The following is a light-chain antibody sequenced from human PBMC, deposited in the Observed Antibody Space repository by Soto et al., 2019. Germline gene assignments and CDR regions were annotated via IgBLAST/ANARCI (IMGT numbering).Light chain of an antibody. CDR1: QDISNY. CDR3: QQYENLIT. J-gene: IGKJ5*01. Sequence: DIQMTQSPSSLSVSIGDRVTITCQASQDISNYLNWYQQRPGKAPRLLIYDVMHLETGVPTRFSGGGLRTHFTLTIRGLQPEDIATYYCQQYENLITFGQGTRLDIK. V-gene: IGKV1-33*01. CDR2: DVM.